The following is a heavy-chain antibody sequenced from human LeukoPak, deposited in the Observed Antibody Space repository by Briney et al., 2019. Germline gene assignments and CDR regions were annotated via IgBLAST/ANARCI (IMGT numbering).Heavy chain of an antibody. V-gene: IGHV4-4*02. J-gene: IGHJ4*02. CDR1: GGAISSNNW. CDR2: IYHSGSA. CDR3: ARDVGTALVTGDY. Sequence: SETLSLTCGVSGGAISSNNWWSWVRQPPGQGLEWIGEIYHSGSANYNPSLKSRVTISVDKSKNQLSLKLISVTAADTAVYYCARDVGTALVTGDYWGQGTLVTVSS. D-gene: IGHD5-18*01.